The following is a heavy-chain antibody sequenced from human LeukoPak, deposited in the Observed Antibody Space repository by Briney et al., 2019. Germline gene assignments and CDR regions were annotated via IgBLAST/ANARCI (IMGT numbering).Heavy chain of an antibody. J-gene: IGHJ4*02. CDR3: AKDRSGSGSYYPDY. Sequence: GGSLRLSCAASGFTFSSYAMTWVRQAPGKGLEWVSAISGGGGSTYYADSVKGRFTISRDNSKNTLYLQMNSLRAEDTAIYYCAKDRSGSGSYYPDYWGQGTLVTVSS. D-gene: IGHD3-10*01. V-gene: IGHV3-23*01. CDR2: ISGGGGST. CDR1: GFTFSSYA.